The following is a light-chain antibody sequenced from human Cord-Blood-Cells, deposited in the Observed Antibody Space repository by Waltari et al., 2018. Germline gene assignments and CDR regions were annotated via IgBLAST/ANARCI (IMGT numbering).Light chain of an antibody. Sequence: QSALTQPASVSGSPGQSITIPCTGTSSDVGGYNYVSWYQQHPGKPPKLMSYDVSKLPSGFSNRFSGSKSGNTASLTISGLQAEDEADYYCSSYTSSSTWVFGGGTKLTVL. CDR2: DVS. CDR3: SSYTSSSTWV. V-gene: IGLV2-14*01. J-gene: IGLJ3*02. CDR1: SSDVGGYNY.